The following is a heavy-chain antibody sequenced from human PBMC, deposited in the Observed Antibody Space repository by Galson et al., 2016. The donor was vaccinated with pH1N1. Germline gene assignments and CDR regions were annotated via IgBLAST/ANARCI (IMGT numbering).Heavy chain of an antibody. CDR3: TRGEDGYNYRDASDI. Sequence: SLRLSCAASGFTFSGATIHWVRQAAGKGLEWVGRIRSKAVDYATAYAASVKGRFIISRDDSKNTAYLQLNSLKTEDTAVYYCTRGEDGYNYRDASDIWGQGTMVTVSS. CDR1: GFTFSGAT. D-gene: IGHD5-24*01. V-gene: IGHV3-73*01. J-gene: IGHJ3*02. CDR2: IRSKAVDYAT.